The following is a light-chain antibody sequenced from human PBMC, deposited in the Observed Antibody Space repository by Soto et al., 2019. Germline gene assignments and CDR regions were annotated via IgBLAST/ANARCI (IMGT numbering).Light chain of an antibody. CDR2: AAS. J-gene: IGKJ1*01. CDR3: QHLNGYPRT. V-gene: IGKV1-9*01. CDR1: RAISTN. Sequence: DIQLTQSPSFLSASVGDRVTITCRASRAISTNLAWYQQEPGKDPKLLIYAASTLQGGVPSRFSGSGSGTEFTLTISSLQPEDFATYYCQHLNGYPRTFGQGTKVEIK.